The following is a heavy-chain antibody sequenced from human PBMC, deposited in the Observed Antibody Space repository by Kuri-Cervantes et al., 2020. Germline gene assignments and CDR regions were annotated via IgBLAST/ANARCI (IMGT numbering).Heavy chain of an antibody. J-gene: IGHJ4*02. CDR3: ATSTIY. CDR2: IAYDGSDD. Sequence: GESLKISCAASGFTFSRYAMHWVRQAPGKGLEWVAVIAYDGSDDYYADSVKGRFTISRDNAKNSLYLQMNSLRAEDTAVYYCATSTIYWGQGTLVTVSS. D-gene: IGHD5-24*01. CDR1: GFTFSRYA. V-gene: IGHV3-30-3*01.